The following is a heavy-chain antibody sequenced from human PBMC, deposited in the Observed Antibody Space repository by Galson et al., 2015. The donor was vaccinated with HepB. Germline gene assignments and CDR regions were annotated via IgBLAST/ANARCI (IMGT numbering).Heavy chain of an antibody. Sequence: SLRLSCAASGFTFSDYYMSWIRQAPGKGLEWVSYISSSSSYTNYADSVKGRFTISRDNAKNSLYLQMNSLRAEDTAVYYCARALSNYDFWSGYYTNYYYGMDVWGQGTTVTVSS. J-gene: IGHJ6*02. V-gene: IGHV3-11*05. CDR3: ARALSNYDFWSGYYTNYYYGMDV. CDR1: GFTFSDYY. CDR2: ISSSSSYT. D-gene: IGHD3-3*01.